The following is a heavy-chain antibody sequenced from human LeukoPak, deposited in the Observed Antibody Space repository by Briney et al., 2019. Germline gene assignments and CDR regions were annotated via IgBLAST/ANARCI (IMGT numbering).Heavy chain of an antibody. CDR2: IRYDGINK. V-gene: IGHV3-30*02. CDR3: AKDMDHDYDDYGFDY. D-gene: IGHD4-17*01. Sequence: GGSLRLSCAASEFTFRTYGMHWVRQAPGKGLEWVAFIRYDGINKYYADSVKGRFTVSRDNSKNTLNLQMNSLRAEDTAVYYCAKDMDHDYDDYGFDYWGQGTLVTVSS. CDR1: EFTFRTYG. J-gene: IGHJ4*02.